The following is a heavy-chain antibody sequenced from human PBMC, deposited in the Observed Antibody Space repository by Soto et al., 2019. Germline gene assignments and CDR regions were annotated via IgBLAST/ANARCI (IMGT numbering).Heavy chain of an antibody. V-gene: IGHV3-30-3*01. D-gene: IGHD6-13*01. CDR2: ISYDGSNK. CDR3: AREKGGRYSSSWYY. J-gene: IGHJ4*02. CDR1: GFTFSSYA. Sequence: QVQLVESGGGVVQPGRSLRLSCAASGFTFSSYAMHWVRQAPGKGLEWVAVISYDGSNKYYADSVKGRFTISRDNSKNTLYLQVNSLRAEDTAVYYCAREKGGRYSSSWYYWGQGTLVTVSS.